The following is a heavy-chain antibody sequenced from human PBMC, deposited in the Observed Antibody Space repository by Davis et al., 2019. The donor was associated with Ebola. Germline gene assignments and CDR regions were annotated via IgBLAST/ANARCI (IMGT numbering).Heavy chain of an antibody. Sequence: MPSETLSLTCAVSGGSISSGGYSWSWIRQPPGKGLEWIGFIYHSGNTYYNPSLKSRVTISVDMSKNQFSLRLSSVTAADTAVYYCVRSNPIPAAGTVWFDPWGQGTLVTVSS. V-gene: IGHV4-30-2*01. D-gene: IGHD6-13*01. CDR1: GGSISSGGYS. CDR2: IYHSGNT. J-gene: IGHJ5*02. CDR3: VRSNPIPAAGTVWFDP.